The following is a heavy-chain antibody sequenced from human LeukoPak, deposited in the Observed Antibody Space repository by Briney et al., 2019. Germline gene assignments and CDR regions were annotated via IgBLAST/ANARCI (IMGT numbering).Heavy chain of an antibody. Sequence: SVKVSCKASRGTFSSYGISWVRQAPGQGLEWMGGVIAIFGRVKYGQKFQGRATITTDESTSTAYMELSSLTSEDTGVYYCARGVFGDSSGFSFFDYWGQGTLVTVSS. CDR1: RGTFSSYG. D-gene: IGHD3-22*01. J-gene: IGHJ4*02. CDR3: ARGVFGDSSGFSFFDY. CDR2: VIAIFGRV. V-gene: IGHV1-69*05.